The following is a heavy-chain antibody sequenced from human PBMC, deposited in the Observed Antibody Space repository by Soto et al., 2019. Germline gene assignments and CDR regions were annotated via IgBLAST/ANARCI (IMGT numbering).Heavy chain of an antibody. CDR2: INHSGST. CDR1: GGSFSGYY. Sequence: SETLSLTCAVYGGSFSGYYWSWIRQPPGKGLEWIGEINHSGSTNYNPSLKSRVTISVDTSKNQFSPKLSSVTAADTAVYYCAKSAAGYDFWSGYSRTLDYWGQGTLVTVSS. V-gene: IGHV4-34*01. D-gene: IGHD3-3*01. J-gene: IGHJ4*02. CDR3: AKSAAGYDFWSGYSRTLDY.